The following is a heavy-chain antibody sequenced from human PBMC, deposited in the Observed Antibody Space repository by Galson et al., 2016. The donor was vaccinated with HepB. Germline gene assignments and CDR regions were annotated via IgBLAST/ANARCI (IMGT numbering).Heavy chain of an antibody. CDR2: ISSGSPT. CDR3: ARGGHWGEDCSSHDLES. V-gene: IGHV3-69-1*02. D-gene: IGHD2-21*02. CDR1: GFTFTDHY. Sequence: SLRLSCAASGFTFTDHYMSWIRQAPGKGLEWLAHISSGSPTYNADSVKGRFTISRDNAKKLLFLQMTGLRSDDTAFYFCARGGHWGEDCSSHDLESWGQGTLVTVSS. J-gene: IGHJ4*02.